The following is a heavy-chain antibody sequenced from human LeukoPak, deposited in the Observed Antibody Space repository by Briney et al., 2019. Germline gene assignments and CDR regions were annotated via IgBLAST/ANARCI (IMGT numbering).Heavy chain of an antibody. Sequence: SGDSINNGXXXXGIGXPPGXXXXXXXIIYHSGSTYYNPSLKSGVTISVGRAKKKFSLKMNSVTAADTAVYYCARVLGGVVIAPAACDYWGQGTLVTVSS. CDR3: ARVLGGVVIAPAACDY. D-gene: IGHD2-2*01. J-gene: IGHJ4*02. V-gene: IGHV4-38-2*02. CDR1: GDSINNGXX. CDR2: IYHSGST.